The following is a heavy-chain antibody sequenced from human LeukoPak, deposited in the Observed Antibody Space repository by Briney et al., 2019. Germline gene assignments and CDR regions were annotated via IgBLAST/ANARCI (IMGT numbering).Heavy chain of an antibody. CDR1: GFKFSDYA. J-gene: IGHJ6*02. CDR2: MSGTGGTS. Sequence: GGSLRLSCAASGFKFSDYAMNWLRQAPGKGLEWVSGMSGTGGTSYYADSAKGRFTISRDNSKSTLDLQMNSLRAEDTAVYYCAKWVPRSLESIYGMDVWGQGTTVIVSS. V-gene: IGHV3-23*01. CDR3: AKWVPRSLESIYGMDV. D-gene: IGHD3-3*01.